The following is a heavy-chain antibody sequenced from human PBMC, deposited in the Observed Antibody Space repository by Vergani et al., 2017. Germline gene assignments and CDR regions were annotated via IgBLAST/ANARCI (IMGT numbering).Heavy chain of an antibody. Sequence: QVQLVQSGAEVKKPGSSVKVSCKASGGTFSSYAISWVRQAPGQGLEWMGRIIPIFGTANYAQKFQGRVTITADESTSTAYMELSSMRTEDPAVYYCARDPEALAVSTTGGGLGADYWGQGTLVTVSS. D-gene: IGHD1-1*01. CDR1: GGTFSSYA. CDR3: ARDPEALAVSTTGGGLGADY. V-gene: IGHV1-69*13. J-gene: IGHJ4*02. CDR2: IIPIFGTA.